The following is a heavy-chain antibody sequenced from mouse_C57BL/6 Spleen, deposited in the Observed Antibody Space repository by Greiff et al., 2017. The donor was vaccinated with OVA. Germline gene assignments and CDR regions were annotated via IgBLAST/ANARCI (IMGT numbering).Heavy chain of an antibody. V-gene: IGHV3-6*01. CDR3: ARDDYYGSSHWYFDV. J-gene: IGHJ1*03. CDR2: ISYDGSN. D-gene: IGHD1-1*01. Sequence: EVQLQQSGPGLVKPSPSLSLTCSVTGYSITSCYYWNWIRKFPGNQLEWMGYISYDGSNNYNPSLKNRISITRDTSKNQFFLKLNSVTTEDTATYYCARDDYYGSSHWYFDVWGTGTTVTVSS. CDR1: GYSITSCYY.